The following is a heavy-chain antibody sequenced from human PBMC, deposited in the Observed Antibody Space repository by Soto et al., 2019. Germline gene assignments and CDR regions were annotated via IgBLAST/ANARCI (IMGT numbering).Heavy chain of an antibody. CDR3: ARVAPEYSSTPRRFDF. Sequence: PGGSLRLSCEASGFAFNIYAMHWVRQAPGMGLEWLAVISHDGTNRYYADSVKGRVTISRDKTKNTLDLQMNSLRAEDTAVYHCARVAPEYSSTPRRFDFWGQGTLVTVSS. D-gene: IGHD6-13*01. V-gene: IGHV3-30*04. J-gene: IGHJ4*02. CDR2: ISHDGTNR. CDR1: GFAFNIYA.